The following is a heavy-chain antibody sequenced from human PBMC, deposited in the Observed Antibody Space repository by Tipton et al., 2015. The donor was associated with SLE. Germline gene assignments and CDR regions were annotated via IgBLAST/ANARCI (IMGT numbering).Heavy chain of an antibody. CDR2: INHSGNT. D-gene: IGHD1/OR15-1a*01. V-gene: IGHV4-39*07. J-gene: IGHJ2*01. CDR1: GGSISSGGHY. Sequence: TLSLTCTVSGGSISSGGHYWSWIRQPPGKGLEWIGEINHSGNTNFNSSLKSRVTISVDTSRNQFSLKLTSVTAADTAVYFCARVPLGQRQTGYWYFDLWGRGTLVTVSS. CDR3: ARVPLGQRQTGYWYFDL.